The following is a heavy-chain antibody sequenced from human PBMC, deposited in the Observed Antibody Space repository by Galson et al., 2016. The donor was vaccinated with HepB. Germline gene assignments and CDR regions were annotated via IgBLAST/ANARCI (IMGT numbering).Heavy chain of an antibody. J-gene: IGHJ5*02. D-gene: IGHD2-15*01. Sequence: TLSLTCTVSGGSISSGGYYWTWIRQHPGKGLEWIGYLYYSGNTYYNPSLRSRGSISVDTSKNQFSLKLSSVTAADTALYYCARGLGGDCGSVGCYLNWFDPWGQGTLVTVSS. CDR1: GGSISSGGYY. V-gene: IGHV4-31*03. CDR3: ARGLGGDCGSVGCYLNWFDP. CDR2: LYYSGNT.